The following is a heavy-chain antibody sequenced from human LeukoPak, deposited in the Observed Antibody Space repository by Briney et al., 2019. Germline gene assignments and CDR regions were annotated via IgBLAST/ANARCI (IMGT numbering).Heavy chain of an antibody. CDR2: IYSGGST. Sequence: GGSLRLSCAASGFTFSSHGMNWVRQAPGKGLECISVIYSGGSTDYADSVKGRLTISRDNSKNTLYLQMNSLRAEDTAVYYCARVVDHDYGDYYLDYWGQGTLVTVSS. J-gene: IGHJ4*02. CDR1: GFTFSSHG. CDR3: ARVVDHDYGDYYLDY. D-gene: IGHD4-17*01. V-gene: IGHV3-53*01.